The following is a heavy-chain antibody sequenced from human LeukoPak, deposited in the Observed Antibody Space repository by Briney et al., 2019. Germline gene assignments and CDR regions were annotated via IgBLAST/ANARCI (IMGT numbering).Heavy chain of an antibody. CDR3: ATAPILRGEGGEHYKYGMDV. J-gene: IGHJ6*02. D-gene: IGHD2-2*02. CDR2: IHHNGTP. V-gene: IGHV4-4*02. Sequence: SSGTLSLTCAVSVGSINSGNWWSWVRQSPGKGLEWIGEIHHNGTPNYNPSLKSRVTISADTFKNHFSLKMTSVTAADTAVYYCATAPILRGEGGEHYKYGMDVWGQGTTVIVSS. CDR1: VGSINSGNW.